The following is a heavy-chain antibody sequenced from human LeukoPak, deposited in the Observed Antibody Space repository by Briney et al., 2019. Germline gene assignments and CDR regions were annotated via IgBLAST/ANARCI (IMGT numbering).Heavy chain of an antibody. CDR2: MNPNSGNT. D-gene: IGHD1-26*01. V-gene: IGHV1-8*01. Sequence: GASVKVSCTASGYTFSSHDINWVRQATGQGLEWMGWMNPNSGNTGYAQKFQGRVTMTRNTSISTAYMELSSLRSEDTAVYYCARVAEWELLDYYYGMDVWGQGTTVTVSS. CDR1: GYTFSSHD. J-gene: IGHJ6*02. CDR3: ARVAEWELLDYYYGMDV.